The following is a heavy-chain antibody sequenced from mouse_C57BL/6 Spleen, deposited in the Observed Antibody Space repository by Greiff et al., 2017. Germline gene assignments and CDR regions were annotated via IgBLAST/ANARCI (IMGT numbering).Heavy chain of an antibody. CDR2: IYPSDSET. D-gene: IGHD4-1*01. Sequence: QVQLKQPGAELVRPGSSVKLSCKASGYTFTSYWMDWVKQRPGQGLEWIGNIYPSDSETHYNQKFKDKATLTVDKSSSTAYMQLSSLTSEDSAVYYCARAPLANWYYFDYWGQGTTLTVSS. CDR3: ARAPLANWYYFDY. V-gene: IGHV1-61*01. J-gene: IGHJ2*01. CDR1: GYTFTSYW.